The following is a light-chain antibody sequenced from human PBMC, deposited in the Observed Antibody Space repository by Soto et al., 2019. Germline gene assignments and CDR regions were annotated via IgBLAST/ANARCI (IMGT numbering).Light chain of an antibody. CDR2: DAS. CDR1: QTIGKY. Sequence: ILLTQFPSSLSASVGARVTITCRASQTIGKYLNWYQQQPGKVPKLLIYDASYLQSGAPSRFSGSESGTDFTLNISDLRPEDFATYYCQQSFSIPFTFGPGTKVDIK. V-gene: IGKV1-39*01. J-gene: IGKJ3*01. CDR3: QQSFSIPFT.